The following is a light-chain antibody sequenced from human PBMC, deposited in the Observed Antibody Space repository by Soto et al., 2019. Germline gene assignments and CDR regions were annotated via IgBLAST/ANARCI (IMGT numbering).Light chain of an antibody. CDR3: QQCATSPWT. CDR1: QSVTNSY. Sequence: ETGLTQSPGTLSFSPGERATLSCRASQSVTNSYLAWFQQKPGQAPRLLIFGALSRDTGIPDRFSGSGSGTDFTLNISRLEPEDFAVYYCQQCATSPWTFGQGTKVEVK. J-gene: IGKJ1*01. V-gene: IGKV3-20*01. CDR2: GAL.